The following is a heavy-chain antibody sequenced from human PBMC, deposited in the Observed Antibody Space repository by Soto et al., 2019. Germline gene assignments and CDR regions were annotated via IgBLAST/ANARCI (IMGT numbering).Heavy chain of an antibody. CDR2: ISAYNGNT. J-gene: IGHJ3*02. CDR3: AREFNYYDSSGYGYDAFDI. V-gene: IGHV1-18*01. Sequence: ASVKVSCKASGYTFTSYGISWVRQAPGQGLEWMGWISAYNGNTNYAQRLQGRVTMTTDTSTSTAYMELRSLRSDDTAVYYCAREFNYYDSSGYGYDAFDIWGQGTMVTVSS. CDR1: GYTFTSYG. D-gene: IGHD3-22*01.